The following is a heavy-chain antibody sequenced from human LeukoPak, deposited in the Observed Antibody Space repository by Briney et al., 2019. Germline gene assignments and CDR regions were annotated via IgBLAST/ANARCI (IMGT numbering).Heavy chain of an antibody. V-gene: IGHV4-4*02. CDR2: IYHSGST. Sequence: SETLSLTCAVSGGSISSSNWWSWVRQPPGKGLEWIGEIYHSGSTNYNPSLKSRVTISVDKSNNQFSLKLRYVTAADTAVYYCARSPIRAAVHFDYWGQGTLVTVSS. J-gene: IGHJ4*02. D-gene: IGHD6-13*01. CDR3: ARSPIRAAVHFDY. CDR1: GGSISSSNW.